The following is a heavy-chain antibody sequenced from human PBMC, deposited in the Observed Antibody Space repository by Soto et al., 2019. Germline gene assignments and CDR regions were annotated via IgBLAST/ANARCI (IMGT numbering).Heavy chain of an antibody. CDR2: ISGSGDAK. V-gene: IGHV3-23*01. CDR1: GFSFSSYG. D-gene: IGHD3-22*01. CDR3: AKDFDSDETSHGPNDY. J-gene: IGHJ4*02. Sequence: EVHLLESGGGLVQPGESLRLSCVASGFSFSSYGMSWVRQAPGKGLEWASIISGSGDAKYYADSVKGRFTISRDNSKNTMSLQMDSLRAEDTAGYFCAKDFDSDETSHGPNDYWGQGNLVNVPS.